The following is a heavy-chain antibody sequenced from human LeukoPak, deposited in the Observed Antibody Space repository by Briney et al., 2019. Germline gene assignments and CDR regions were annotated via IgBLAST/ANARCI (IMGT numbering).Heavy chain of an antibody. Sequence: SETLSLTCTVSGYSISSGYYWGWIRQPPGKGLEWIGSIYHSGSTYYNPSLKSRVTISVDTSKNQFSLKLSSVTAADTAAYYCARGSYYDSSGYYSIGVVDYWGQGTLVTVSS. J-gene: IGHJ4*02. D-gene: IGHD3-22*01. CDR2: IYHSGST. V-gene: IGHV4-38-2*02. CDR3: ARGSYYDSSGYYSIGVVDY. CDR1: GYSISSGYY.